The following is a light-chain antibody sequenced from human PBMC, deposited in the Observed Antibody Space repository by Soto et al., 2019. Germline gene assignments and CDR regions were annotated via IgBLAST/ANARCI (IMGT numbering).Light chain of an antibody. Sequence: EIVMTQSPATLSVSPGERATLSCRASQSISTNLDWYQQKPGQAPRLLISGASTRATGIPDRFSGSGSGTEFTRTIGSLQSEDFAVYYCQQYTNWPLTFGGGTKVEIK. CDR1: QSISTN. CDR2: GAS. V-gene: IGKV3-15*01. J-gene: IGKJ4*01. CDR3: QQYTNWPLT.